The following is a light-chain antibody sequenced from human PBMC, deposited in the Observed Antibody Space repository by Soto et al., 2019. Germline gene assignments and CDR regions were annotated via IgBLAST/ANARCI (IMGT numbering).Light chain of an antibody. CDR1: QSVSSSN. Sequence: DIVLTQSPGTLSLSPGERATLSCRASQSVSSSNFAWYQQKPGQAPRLLIYGASSRATGFPDRFSGSESGTDFTLTISRLEPEDFAVYYCQQYSSPPLTFGGGTKLEIK. CDR3: QQYSSPPLT. V-gene: IGKV3-20*01. J-gene: IGKJ4*01. CDR2: GAS.